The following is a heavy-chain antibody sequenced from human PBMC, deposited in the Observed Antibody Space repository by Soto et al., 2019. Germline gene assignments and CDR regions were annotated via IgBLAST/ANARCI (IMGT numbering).Heavy chain of an antibody. CDR2: ITNTGAST. V-gene: IGHV3-23*01. CDR3: AKAGYGSGSYYTLSFDY. Sequence: GGSLRLSCAGSGFTFSSHAVSWVRQAPGKGLECVSSITNTGASTYYADSVKGRFTISRDNSKNTVYLQMNSLRAEDTAVYYCAKAGYGSGSYYTLSFDYWGQGSLVTVSS. CDR1: GFTFSSHA. J-gene: IGHJ4*02. D-gene: IGHD3-10*01.